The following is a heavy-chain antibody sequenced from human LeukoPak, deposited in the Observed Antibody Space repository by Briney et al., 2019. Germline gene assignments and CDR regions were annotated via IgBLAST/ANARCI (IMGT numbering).Heavy chain of an antibody. CDR3: ARGGKVVPAAPSEYFQH. V-gene: IGHV4-34*01. CDR1: GGSLTGYY. Sequence: PSETLSLTCAVYGGSLTGYYWSWIRQPPEKWLEWIGEINHSGSTNYNPSPKSRVTISVDTSKNQFSLKLSSVTAADTAVYYCARGGKVVPAAPSEYFQHWGQGTLVTVSS. J-gene: IGHJ1*01. CDR2: INHSGST. D-gene: IGHD2-2*01.